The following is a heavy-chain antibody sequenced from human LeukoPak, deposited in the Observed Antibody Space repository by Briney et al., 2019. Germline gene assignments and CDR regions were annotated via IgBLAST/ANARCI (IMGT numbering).Heavy chain of an antibody. CDR1: GFTFSSYT. Sequence: GGSLRLSCAASGFTFSSYTLSWVRQAPGRGLEWVSTISGGGDYTSYADSVKGRFTISRDNAKNSLYLQMNSLRAEDTAVYYCARDLSGSYGYWGQGTLVTVSS. CDR2: ISGGGDYT. CDR3: ARDLSGSYGY. D-gene: IGHD1-26*01. V-gene: IGHV3-21*01. J-gene: IGHJ4*02.